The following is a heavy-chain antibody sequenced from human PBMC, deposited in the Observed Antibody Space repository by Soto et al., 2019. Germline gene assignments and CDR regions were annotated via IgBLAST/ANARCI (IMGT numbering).Heavy chain of an antibody. D-gene: IGHD3-10*01. J-gene: IGHJ5*02. V-gene: IGHV3-23*01. CDR1: GFTFGNSE. CDR2: ISGSGDKT. CDR3: YYQGA. Sequence: EVHLLEYGGGLVQPGGSLRLSCGASGFTFGNSEMSWVRQAPGKGLEWVSGISGSGDKTYYADSVKGRLTISRDNSKNTLYLQMNSLRVEDTAVYYCYYQGAWGQGTLVTVSS.